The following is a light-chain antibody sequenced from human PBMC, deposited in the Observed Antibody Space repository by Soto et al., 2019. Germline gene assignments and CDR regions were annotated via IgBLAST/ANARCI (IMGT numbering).Light chain of an antibody. CDR2: SNN. CDR1: SSNIGSNT. CDR3: AAWDDSLTGRVYV. J-gene: IGLJ1*01. Sequence: QSVLTQPPSASGTPGQRVTISCSGSSSNIGSNTVNWYQQLPGTAPQLLIYSNNQRPSAVPDRFSGSESGTSASLAISVLQSEDEADYYCAAWDDSLTGRVYVFGTGTKLTVL. V-gene: IGLV1-44*01.